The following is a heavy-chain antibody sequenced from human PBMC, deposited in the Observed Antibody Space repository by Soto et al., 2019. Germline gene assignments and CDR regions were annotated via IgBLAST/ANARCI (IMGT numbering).Heavy chain of an antibody. D-gene: IGHD2-21*01. CDR3: AKDAVYNDGLWLMDS. J-gene: IGHJ4*02. Sequence: GGSLRLSCAASGFTISTFAMTWVRQAPGKGLESVCGMTGSGATIHYADSVRGRFTISKDNSKNVLFLQMDYLRDEDTAIYYCAKDAVYNDGLWLMDSWGQGTLVTVSP. V-gene: IGHV3-23*01. CDR2: MTGSGATI. CDR1: GFTISTFA.